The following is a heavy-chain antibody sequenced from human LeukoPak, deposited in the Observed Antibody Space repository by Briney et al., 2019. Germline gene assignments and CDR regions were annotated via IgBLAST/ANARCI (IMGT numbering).Heavy chain of an antibody. Sequence: ASVKVSCKASGYTFTSYYMHWMRQAPGQGPEWMGIINPRGGSTDYAQKFQGRVTMTSDTSTSTVYMELHSLRSEDTAVYYCARAVAATPYYYYMDVWGKGTTVTISS. CDR3: ARAVAATPYYYYMDV. V-gene: IGHV1-46*01. CDR2: INPRGGST. J-gene: IGHJ6*03. CDR1: GYTFTSYY. D-gene: IGHD2-15*01.